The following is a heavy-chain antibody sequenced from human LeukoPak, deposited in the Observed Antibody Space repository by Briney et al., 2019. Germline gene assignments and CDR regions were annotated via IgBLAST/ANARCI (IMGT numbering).Heavy chain of an antibody. CDR2: IIPIFGTA. Sequence: SVKVSCKASGGTFSSYAISWVRQAPGQGLEWMGGIIPIFGTANYAQKFQGRVTITTDESTSTAYMELSSLRSEDTAVYYCARVSGSYEYSRGYNWFDPWGQGTLVTVSS. J-gene: IGHJ5*02. CDR1: GGTFSSYA. CDR3: ARVSGSYEYSRGYNWFDP. V-gene: IGHV1-69*05. D-gene: IGHD6-19*01.